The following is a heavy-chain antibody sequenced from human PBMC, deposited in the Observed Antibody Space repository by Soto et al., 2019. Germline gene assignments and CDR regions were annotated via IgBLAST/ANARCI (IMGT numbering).Heavy chain of an antibody. V-gene: IGHV1-18*01. J-gene: IGHJ4*02. CDR2: ISAYNGKT. CDR1: GYTFTSYG. Sequence: QVQLVQSGAEVKKPGASVKVSCKASGYTFTSYGISWVRQAPGQGLEWMGWISAYNGKTNYAQKLQGRVTMTTDTSTSTVYMELRSLRSDDTAVYYCARVREQQLVRPRLFDYWGQGTLVTVSS. D-gene: IGHD6-13*01. CDR3: ARVREQQLVRPRLFDY.